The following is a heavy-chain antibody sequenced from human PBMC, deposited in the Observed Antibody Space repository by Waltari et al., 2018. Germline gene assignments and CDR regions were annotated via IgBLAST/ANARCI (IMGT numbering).Heavy chain of an antibody. CDR3: AREGSSGSYDY. CDR2: IYHSGST. J-gene: IGHJ4*02. V-gene: IGHV4-38-2*02. D-gene: IGHD1-26*01. CDR1: GYSISSGYY. Sequence: QVQLQESGPGLVKPSETLSLTCAVSGYSISSGYYWGWIRQPPGKGLEWIGSIYHSGSTYYNPSLTSRVTISVDTSKNQFSLKLSSVTAADTAVYYCAREGSSGSYDYWGQGTLVTVSS.